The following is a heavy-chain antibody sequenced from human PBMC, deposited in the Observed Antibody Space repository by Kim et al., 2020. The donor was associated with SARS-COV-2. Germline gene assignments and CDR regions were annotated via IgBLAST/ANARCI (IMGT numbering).Heavy chain of an antibody. Sequence: SPFLQGQATISADKSMSTAYLQWSSLKASDTAMYYCARHDYYYCYGMDVWGQGTTVTVSS. J-gene: IGHJ6*02. V-gene: IGHV5-51*01. CDR3: ARHDYYYCYGMDV.